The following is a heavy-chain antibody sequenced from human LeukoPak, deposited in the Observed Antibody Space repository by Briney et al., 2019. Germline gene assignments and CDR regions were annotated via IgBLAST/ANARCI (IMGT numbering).Heavy chain of an antibody. CDR3: ARRASGYCSSTSCPGYFDY. CDR2: IYPGDSDT. V-gene: IGHV5-51*01. J-gene: IGHJ4*02. Sequence: GESLKISCKGSGYSFTSDWIGWVRQMPGKGLEWMGIIYPGDSDTRYSPSFQGQVTISADKSISTAYLQWSSLKASDTAMYYCARRASGYCSSTSCPGYFDYWGPRTLVTVSS. CDR1: GYSFTSDW. D-gene: IGHD2-2*01.